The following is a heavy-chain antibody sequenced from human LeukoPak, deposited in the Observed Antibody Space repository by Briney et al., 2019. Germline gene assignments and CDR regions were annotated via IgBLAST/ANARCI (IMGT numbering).Heavy chain of an antibody. V-gene: IGHV3-7*01. CDR3: ASGWYFGVVNA. J-gene: IGHJ5*02. CDR1: GLTFSSYW. CDR2: IKQDRSEK. Sequence: PGGSLRLSCAASGLTFSSYWMRWVREAPGRGLEWVANIKQDRSEKYYVDSVKGRFTISRDNAKNSLYLQMNSLRAEDTAVYYCASGWYFGVVNAWGQGTLVTVSS. D-gene: IGHD3-3*01.